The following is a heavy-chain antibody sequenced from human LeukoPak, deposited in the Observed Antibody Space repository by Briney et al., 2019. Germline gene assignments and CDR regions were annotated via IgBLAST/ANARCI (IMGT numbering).Heavy chain of an antibody. CDR1: GFSVSSYY. D-gene: IGHD2/OR15-2a*01. J-gene: IGHJ4*02. CDR3: ATGLPPSMQFDY. CDR2: IYSGGST. V-gene: IGHV3-66*02. Sequence: PGGSLRLSCAASGFSVSSYYMNWVRQAPGKGLEWVSVIYSGGSTYYADSVKGRFTISRDNSKNTLYLQMDSLRTEDTAVYYCATGLPPSMQFDYWGQGTLVTVSS.